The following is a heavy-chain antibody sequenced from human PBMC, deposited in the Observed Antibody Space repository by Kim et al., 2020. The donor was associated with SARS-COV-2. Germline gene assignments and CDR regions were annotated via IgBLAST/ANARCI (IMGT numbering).Heavy chain of an antibody. D-gene: IGHD3-10*01. Sequence: SETLSLTCAVSGGSISSGGYSWSWIRQPPGKGLEWIGYIYHSGSTYYNPSLKSRVTISVDRSKNQFSLKLSSVTAADTAVYYCARVGGSGSYYLDYWGQGTLVTVSS. J-gene: IGHJ4*02. CDR2: IYHSGST. CDR3: ARVGGSGSYYLDY. CDR1: GGSISSGGYS. V-gene: IGHV4-30-2*01.